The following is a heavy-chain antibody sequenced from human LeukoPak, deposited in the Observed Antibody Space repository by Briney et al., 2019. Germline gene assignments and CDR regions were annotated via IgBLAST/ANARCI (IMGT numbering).Heavy chain of an antibody. CDR3: VRDSMEYYYGMDV. V-gene: IGHV3-30*19. CDR2: ISYDGSNK. J-gene: IGHJ6*02. Sequence: GGSLRLSCAASGFTFSSYGMHWVRQAPGKGLEWVAVISYDGSNKYYADSVKGRFTISRDNSKNTLYLQMNSLRAEDTAVYYCVRDSMEYYYGMDVWGQGTTVTVSS. D-gene: IGHD1-1*01. CDR1: GFTFSSYG.